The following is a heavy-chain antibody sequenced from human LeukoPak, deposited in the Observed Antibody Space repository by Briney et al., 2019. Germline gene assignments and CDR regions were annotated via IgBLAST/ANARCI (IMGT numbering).Heavy chain of an antibody. V-gene: IGHV4-39*07. J-gene: IGHJ4*02. CDR3: ARDPIAELVSGYVGQS. CDR1: GGSISSNNYY. Sequence: SETLSLTCTVSGGSISSNNYYWGWIRQPPGKGLEWIGSIYYSGNTYYNPSLKSRVTISVDMSKNQFSLKLSSVTAADTAVYYCARDPIAELVSGYVGQSWGQGTLVTVSS. CDR2: IYYSGNT. D-gene: IGHD5-12*01.